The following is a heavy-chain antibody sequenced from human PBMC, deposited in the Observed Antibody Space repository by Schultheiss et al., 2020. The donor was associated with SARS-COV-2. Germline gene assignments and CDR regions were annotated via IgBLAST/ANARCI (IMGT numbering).Heavy chain of an antibody. CDR2: ISYDGSNK. CDR1: GFTFSSYG. Sequence: GSLRLSCAASGFTFSSYGMHWVRQAPGKGLEWVAVISYDGSNKYYADSVKGRFTISRDNSKNTLYLQMNSLRAEDTAVYYCAKAYYDFWSGYFDYWGQGTLVTVSS. J-gene: IGHJ4*02. CDR3: AKAYYDFWSGYFDY. V-gene: IGHV3-30*18. D-gene: IGHD3-3*01.